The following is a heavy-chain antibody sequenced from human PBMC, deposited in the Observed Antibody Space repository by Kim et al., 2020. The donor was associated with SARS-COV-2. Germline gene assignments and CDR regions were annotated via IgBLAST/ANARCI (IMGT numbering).Heavy chain of an antibody. CDR3: ARGQLNSGGWAFDY. Sequence: ASVKVSCKASGYTFTGYYMHWVRQAPGQGLEWMGRINPNNGGTNYAQKFQGRVTMTRDTSISTAYMELSSLRSDDTAVYYCARGQLNSGGWAFDYWGQGT. CDR1: GYTFTGYY. D-gene: IGHD6-19*01. V-gene: IGHV1-2*06. CDR2: INPNNGGT. J-gene: IGHJ4*02.